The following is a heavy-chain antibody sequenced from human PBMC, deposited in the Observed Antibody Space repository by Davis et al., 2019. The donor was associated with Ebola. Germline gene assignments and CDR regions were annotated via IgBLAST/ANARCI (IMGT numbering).Heavy chain of an antibody. V-gene: IGHV1-69*13. Sequence: SVKVSCKASGGTFSSYAISWVRQAPGQGLEWMGGIIPIFGTANYAQKFQGRVTITADESTSTAYMELSSLRSEDTAVYYCASSRYSGYDYYYYGMDVWGQGTTVTVSS. J-gene: IGHJ6*02. CDR3: ASSRYSGYDYYYYGMDV. D-gene: IGHD5-12*01. CDR2: IIPIFGTA. CDR1: GGTFSSYA.